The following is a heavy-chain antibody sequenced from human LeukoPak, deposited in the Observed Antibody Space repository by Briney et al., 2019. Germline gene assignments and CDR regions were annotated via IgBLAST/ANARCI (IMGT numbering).Heavy chain of an antibody. V-gene: IGHV3-48*02. J-gene: IGHJ4*02. Sequence: QAGGSLRLSCAASGFTFSSYSMNWVRQAPGKGLEWVSYISSSSSTIYYADSVKGRFTISRDNAKNSLYLQMNSLRDEDTAVYYCARGSRKYSSSSEGDYWGQGTLVTVSS. CDR2: ISSSSSTI. CDR3: ARGSRKYSSSSEGDY. CDR1: GFTFSSYS. D-gene: IGHD6-6*01.